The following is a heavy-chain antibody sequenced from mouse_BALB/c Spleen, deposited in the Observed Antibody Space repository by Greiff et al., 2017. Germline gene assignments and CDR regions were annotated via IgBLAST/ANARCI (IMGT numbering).Heavy chain of an antibody. CDR1: GYTFTSYW. CDR2: IYPGNSDT. CDR3: TRNFPLITTWFAY. J-gene: IGHJ3*01. D-gene: IGHD2-4*01. V-gene: IGHV1-5*01. Sequence: VQLQQSGTVLARPGASVKMSCKASGYTFTSYWMHWVKQRPGQGLEWIGAIYPGNSDTSYNQKFKGKAKLTAVTSTSTAYMELSSLTNEDSAVYYCTRNFPLITTWFAYWGQGTLVTVSA.